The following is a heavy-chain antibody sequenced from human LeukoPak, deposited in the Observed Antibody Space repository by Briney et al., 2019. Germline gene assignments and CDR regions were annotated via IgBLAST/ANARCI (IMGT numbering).Heavy chain of an antibody. Sequence: ASVTVSCKVSGYTLTELSMHWVRQAPGKGLEWMGGFDPEDGETIYAQKFQGRVTMTEDTSTDTAYMELSSLRSEDTAVYYCAADITMVRGVITTLDYWGQGTLVTVSS. D-gene: IGHD3-10*01. J-gene: IGHJ4*02. CDR1: GYTLTELS. CDR2: FDPEDGET. CDR3: AADITMVRGVITTLDY. V-gene: IGHV1-24*01.